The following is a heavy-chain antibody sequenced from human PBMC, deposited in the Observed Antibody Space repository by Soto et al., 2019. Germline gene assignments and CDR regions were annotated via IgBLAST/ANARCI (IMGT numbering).Heavy chain of an antibody. CDR2: IHYNGNT. Sequence: QVQLQVSGPGLVKPSETLSLTCTVSGDSISAYSWSWARQPPGKGLEWIGNIHYNGNTKYNPSLKSRVTMSLDTSKNQFSLRLISVTAADTAKYFCAREGNLGRWLQPLDFWGQGTLVTVSS. V-gene: IGHV4-59*01. J-gene: IGHJ4*02. CDR1: GDSISAYS. CDR3: AREGNLGRWLQPLDF. D-gene: IGHD5-12*01.